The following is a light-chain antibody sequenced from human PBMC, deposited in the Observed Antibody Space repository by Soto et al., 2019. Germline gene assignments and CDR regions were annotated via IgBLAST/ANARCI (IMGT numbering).Light chain of an antibody. CDR2: DVT. J-gene: IGLJ2*01. CDR3: SSYAGNDIVL. CDR1: SSDVGSYTY. Sequence: QSALTQPPSASGSPGQSVTISCTGTSSDVGSYTYVSWYQQHPGKAPKLLIHDVTERPSGVPDRFSGSRSDSTASLTVSGLQAEDEADYYCSSYAGNDIVLFGGGTKLTVL. V-gene: IGLV2-8*01.